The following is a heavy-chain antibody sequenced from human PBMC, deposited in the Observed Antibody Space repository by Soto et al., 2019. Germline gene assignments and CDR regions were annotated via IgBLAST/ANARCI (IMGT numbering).Heavy chain of an antibody. CDR3: ARVSLVGPSGGRYFDY. J-gene: IGHJ4*02. Sequence: EVQLVESGGGLVQPGGSLRLSCAASGFTFSAHYMDWVRQAPGKGLEWVGRIKNKANSYTTEYAASVEGRFTISIEDSQNSPYLQLNSQKTEDTAVYYCARVSLVGPSGGRYFDYWGQVSQVAVSS. V-gene: IGHV3-72*01. CDR2: IKNKANSYTT. D-gene: IGHD1-26*01. CDR1: GFTFSAHY.